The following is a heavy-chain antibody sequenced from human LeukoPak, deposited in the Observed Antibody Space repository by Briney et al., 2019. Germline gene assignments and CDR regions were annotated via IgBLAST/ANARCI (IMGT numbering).Heavy chain of an antibody. J-gene: IGHJ4*02. CDR1: GFTFSSYG. CDR2: ISYDGSNK. Sequence: GGSLRLSCAASGFTFSSYGMHWVRQAPGKGLEWVAVISYDGSNKYYADSVKGRFTISRDNSKNTLYLQMNSLRAEDMAVYYCAKDRRAYSYGYLGDYWGQGTLVTVSS. CDR3: AKDRRAYSYGYLGDY. V-gene: IGHV3-30*18. D-gene: IGHD5-18*01.